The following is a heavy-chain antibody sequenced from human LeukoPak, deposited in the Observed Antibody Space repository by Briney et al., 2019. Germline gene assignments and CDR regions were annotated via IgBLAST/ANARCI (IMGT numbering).Heavy chain of an antibody. D-gene: IGHD6-19*01. J-gene: IGHJ4*02. CDR1: GGSISSSNW. CDR3: ASGIAVAGPPFFDY. CDR2: IYHSGST. Sequence: SETLSLTCAVSGGSISSSNWWSWVRQPPGKGLEWIGEIYHSGSTNYNPSLKSRVTISVDKSKNQFSLRLSSVTAADTAVYYCASGIAVAGPPFFDYWGQGTLVTVSS. V-gene: IGHV4-4*02.